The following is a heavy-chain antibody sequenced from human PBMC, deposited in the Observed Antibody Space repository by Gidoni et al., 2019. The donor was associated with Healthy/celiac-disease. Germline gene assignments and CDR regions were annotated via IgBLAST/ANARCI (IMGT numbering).Heavy chain of an antibody. CDR3: ARDLIAYCSGGSCYSTQGYYYYGMDV. Sequence: QVQLVQSGAEVKKPGSSVKVSCKASGGTFSSYAISWVRQAPGQGLEWMGGIIPIFGTANYAQKFQGRVTITADESTSTAYMELSSLRSEDTAVYYCARDLIAYCSGGSCYSTQGYYYYGMDVWGQGTTVTVSS. D-gene: IGHD2-15*01. J-gene: IGHJ6*02. CDR1: GGTFSSYA. V-gene: IGHV1-69*01. CDR2: IIPIFGTA.